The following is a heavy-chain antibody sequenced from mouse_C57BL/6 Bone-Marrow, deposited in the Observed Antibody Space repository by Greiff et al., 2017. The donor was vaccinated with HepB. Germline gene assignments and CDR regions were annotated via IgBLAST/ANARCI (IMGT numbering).Heavy chain of an antibody. CDR1: GFTFSSYA. D-gene: IGHD2-3*01. Sequence: DVHLVESGGGLVKPGGSLKLSCAASGFTFSSYAMSWVRQTPEKRLEWVATISDGGSYTYYPDNVKGRFTISRDNAKNNLYLQMSHLKSEDTAMYYCARVGGWLLRFAYWGQGTLVTVSA. J-gene: IGHJ3*01. CDR3: ARVGGWLLRFAY. CDR2: ISDGGSYT. V-gene: IGHV5-4*01.